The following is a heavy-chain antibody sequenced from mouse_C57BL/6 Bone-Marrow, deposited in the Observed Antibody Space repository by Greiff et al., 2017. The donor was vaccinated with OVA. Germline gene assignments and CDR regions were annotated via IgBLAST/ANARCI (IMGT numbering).Heavy chain of an antibody. CDR2: IRSKSNNYAT. J-gene: IGHJ2*01. V-gene: IGHV10-1*01. CDR3: VRRTYY. Sequence: EVQLVESGGGLVQPKGSLKLSCAASGFSFNTYAMNWVRQAPGKGLEWVARIRSKSNNYATYYADSVQDRFPISRADSERLLYLHMNTLKPADPAMSFCVRRTYYWGQGTTLTVSS. CDR1: GFSFNTYA.